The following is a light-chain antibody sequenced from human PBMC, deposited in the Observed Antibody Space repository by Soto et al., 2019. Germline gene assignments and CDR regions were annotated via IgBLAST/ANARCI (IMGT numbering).Light chain of an antibody. CDR3: TSYTKNSPLV. CDR2: EVT. Sequence: QSVLTQPASVSGSPGQSITISCTGTSSDIGGYNFVCWFQQQPGRAPKLLIYEVTSRPSGVSSRFSGSKSGNTASLTISGLQAEDEGDYHCTSYTKNSPLVFGTGTKLTVL. V-gene: IGLV2-14*01. CDR1: SSDIGGYNF. J-gene: IGLJ1*01.